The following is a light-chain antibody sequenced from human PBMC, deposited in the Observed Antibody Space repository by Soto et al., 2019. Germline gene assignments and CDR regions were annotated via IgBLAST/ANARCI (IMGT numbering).Light chain of an antibody. CDR3: QEYETSAT. Sequence: IVLTQSPGTLSLSVGERATLSCRASQSINSGYLAWYQHKPGQAPTVLIYGASNRATGIPDRFSGSGSGTDFTLTISRREPDDFAVYYFQEYETSATFGQGTKVDIK. CDR1: QSINSGY. CDR2: GAS. J-gene: IGKJ1*01. V-gene: IGKV3-20*01.